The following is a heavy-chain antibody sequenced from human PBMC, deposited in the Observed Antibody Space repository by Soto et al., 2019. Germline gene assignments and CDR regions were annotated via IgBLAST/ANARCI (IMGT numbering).Heavy chain of an antibody. CDR3: ARDGKYYYDSSGYLGYYYGMDV. D-gene: IGHD3-22*01. J-gene: IGHJ6*02. V-gene: IGHV4-31*03. CDR1: GGSISSGGYY. Sequence: SETLSLTCTVSGGSISSGGYYWSWIRQHPGKGLEWIGYIYYSGNTYYNPSLKSRVTISVDTSKNQFSLKLSSVTAADTAVYYCARDGKYYYDSSGYLGYYYGMDVWGQGTTVTVSS. CDR2: IYYSGNT.